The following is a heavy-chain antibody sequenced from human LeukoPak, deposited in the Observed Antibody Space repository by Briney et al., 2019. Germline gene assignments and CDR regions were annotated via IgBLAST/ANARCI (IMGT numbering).Heavy chain of an antibody. J-gene: IGHJ4*02. V-gene: IGHV3-66*01. D-gene: IGHD3-9*01. CDR2: IYTGGST. Sequence: GGSLRLSCAASGFTVSSNYMSWVRQAPGKGLEWVSVIYTGGSTYHADSVKGRFTISGDNSKNTLYLQMNSLRAEDTAVYYCARRYYDVLTGHYSDYWGQGTLVTVSS. CDR3: ARRYYDVLTGHYSDY. CDR1: GFTVSSNY.